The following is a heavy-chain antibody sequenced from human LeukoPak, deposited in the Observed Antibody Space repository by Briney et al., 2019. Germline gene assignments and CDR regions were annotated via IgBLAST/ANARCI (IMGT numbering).Heavy chain of an antibody. CDR2: ISSSSSYI. CDR3: AREGAGYCSSTSCSASYYYYGMDV. J-gene: IGHJ6*02. V-gene: IGHV3-21*01. D-gene: IGHD2-2*03. Sequence: PGGSLRLSCAASGFTFSSYSMNWVRQAPGKGLEWVSSISSSSSYIYYADSVKGRFTISRDNAKNSLYLQMNSLRAEDTAVYYCAREGAGYCSSTSCSASYYYYGMDVWGQGTTVTVSS. CDR1: GFTFSSYS.